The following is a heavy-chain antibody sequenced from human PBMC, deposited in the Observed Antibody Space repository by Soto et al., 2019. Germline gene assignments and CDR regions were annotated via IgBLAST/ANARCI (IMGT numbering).Heavy chain of an antibody. CDR1: GFTFTRYS. V-gene: IGHV3-21*06. CDR2: ISSTTNYI. Sequence: EVQLVESGGGLVKPGGSLRLSCAASGFTFTRYSMNWVRQAPGKGLEWVSSISSTTNYIYYADSMEGRFTISRNNAKNSLYLEMNSLRAEDTAVYYCARETEDLTSNFDYWGQGTLVTVSS. CDR3: ARETEDLTSNFDY. J-gene: IGHJ4*02.